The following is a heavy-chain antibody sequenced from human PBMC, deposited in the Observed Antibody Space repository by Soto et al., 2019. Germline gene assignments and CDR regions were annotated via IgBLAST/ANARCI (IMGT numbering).Heavy chain of an antibody. V-gene: IGHV1-69*06. J-gene: IGHJ6*02. CDR3: ARDHRYSSSWYRNNYYYYGMDV. CDR2: IIPIFGTA. D-gene: IGHD6-13*01. Sequence: VQLVQSGAEVKKPGSSVKVSCKASGGTFSSYAISWVRQAPGQGLEWMGGIIPIFGTANYAQKFQGRVTITADKSTSTAYMELSSLRSEDTAVYYCARDHRYSSSWYRNNYYYYGMDVWGQGTTVTVSS. CDR1: GGTFSSYA.